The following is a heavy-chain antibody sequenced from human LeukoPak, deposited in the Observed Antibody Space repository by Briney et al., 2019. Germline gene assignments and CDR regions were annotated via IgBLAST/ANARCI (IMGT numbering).Heavy chain of an antibody. D-gene: IGHD3-10*01. CDR2: INNDGSGT. V-gene: IGHV3-74*01. CDR3: VRGGFGHAMDV. Sequence: GGSLRLSCAASGFTFSSYWMHWVRQAPGKGLVWVSVINNDGSGTNYADSVKGRSTISRDNAKNTLYLQMTSLGAEDPAVYYCVRGGFGHAMDVWGQGTTVTVSS. CDR1: GFTFSSYW. J-gene: IGHJ6*02.